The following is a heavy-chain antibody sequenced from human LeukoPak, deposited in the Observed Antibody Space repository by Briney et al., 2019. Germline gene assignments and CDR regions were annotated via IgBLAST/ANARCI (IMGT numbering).Heavy chain of an antibody. Sequence: TSETLSLTCTVSGGSISSYYWSWIRQPPGKGLEWIGYIYYSGSTNYNPSLKSRVTISVDTSKNQFILKVNSVTAADTAVYYCARTTVVTSSAFDIWGQGTLVTVSP. CDR3: ARTTVVTSSAFDI. J-gene: IGHJ3*02. CDR1: GGSISSYY. CDR2: IYYSGST. V-gene: IGHV4-59*12. D-gene: IGHD4-17*01.